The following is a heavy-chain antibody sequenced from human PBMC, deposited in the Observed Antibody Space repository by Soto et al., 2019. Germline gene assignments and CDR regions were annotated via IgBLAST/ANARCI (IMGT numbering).Heavy chain of an antibody. J-gene: IGHJ4*02. Sequence: QVQLVQSGAEVKKPGSSVKVSCKASGGTFSSYAISWVRQAPGQGLEWMGGIIPIFGTANYAQKFQGRVTITADKSTSTAYMELSSLRSEDTAVYYCARNPMCYDSSGYYVFDYWGQGTLVTVSS. V-gene: IGHV1-69*06. D-gene: IGHD3-22*01. CDR1: GGTFSSYA. CDR3: ARNPMCYDSSGYYVFDY. CDR2: IIPIFGTA.